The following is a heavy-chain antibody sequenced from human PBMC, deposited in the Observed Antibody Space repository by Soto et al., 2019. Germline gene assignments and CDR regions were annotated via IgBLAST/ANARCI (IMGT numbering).Heavy chain of an antibody. V-gene: IGHV1-46*01. CDR2: INPSGGST. Sequence: ASVKVSCKASGYTFTSYYMHWVRQAPGQGLEWMGIINPSGGSTSYAQKFQGRVTMTRDTSTSTVYMELSSLRSEDTAVYYCARLVGATEGSDDAFDIWGQGTMVTVSS. J-gene: IGHJ3*02. D-gene: IGHD1-26*01. CDR1: GYTFTSYY. CDR3: ARLVGATEGSDDAFDI.